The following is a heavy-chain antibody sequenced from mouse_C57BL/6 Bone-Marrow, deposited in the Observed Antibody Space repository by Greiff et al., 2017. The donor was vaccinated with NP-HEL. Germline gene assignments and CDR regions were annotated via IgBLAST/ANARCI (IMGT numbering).Heavy chain of an antibody. V-gene: IGHV1-81*01. Sequence: QVQLQQSGAELARPGASVKLSCKASGYTFTSYGISWVKQRTGQGLEWIGEIYPRSGNTYYNEKFKGKATLTADKSSSTAYMELRSLTSEDSAVYFCARKYGSSLFAYWGQGTLVTVSA. CDR1: GYTFTSYG. J-gene: IGHJ3*01. CDR2: IYPRSGNT. D-gene: IGHD1-1*01. CDR3: ARKYGSSLFAY.